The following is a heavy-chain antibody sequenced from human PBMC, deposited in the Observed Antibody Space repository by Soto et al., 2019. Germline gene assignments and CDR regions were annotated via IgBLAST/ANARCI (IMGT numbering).Heavy chain of an antibody. CDR3: ARQSLLKSIPIYGYFYYAMDV. D-gene: IGHD3-3*01. Sequence: LRLSCAASGFIFSSSWMTWVRQAPGKGLEWVANIKPDGSGLYYAASVKGRFTISRDNARNSLYLQMSSLSAEDTAVYYCARQSLLKSIPIYGYFYYAMDVWGQGTTVTVSS. V-gene: IGHV3-7*03. J-gene: IGHJ6*02. CDR1: GFIFSSSW. CDR2: IKPDGSGL.